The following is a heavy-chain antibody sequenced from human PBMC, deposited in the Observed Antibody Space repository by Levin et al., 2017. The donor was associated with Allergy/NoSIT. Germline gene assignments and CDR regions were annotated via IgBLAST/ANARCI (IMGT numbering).Heavy chain of an antibody. V-gene: IGHV1-2*02. D-gene: IGHD3-22*01. J-gene: IGHJ4*02. CDR2: INPNSGGT. Sequence: ASVKVSCKASGYTFTGYYMHWVRQAPGQGLEWMGWINPNSGGTNYAQKFQGRVTMTRDTSISTAYMELSRLRSDDTAVYYCASIAREYYYDSSGYPFDYWGQGTLVTVSS. CDR3: ASIAREYYYDSSGYPFDY. CDR1: GYTFTGYY.